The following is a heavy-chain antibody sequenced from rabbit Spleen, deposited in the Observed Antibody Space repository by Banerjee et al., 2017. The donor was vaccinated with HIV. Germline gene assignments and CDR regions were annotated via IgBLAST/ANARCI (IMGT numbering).Heavy chain of an antibody. Sequence: QSLEESGGGLVKPEGSLTLTCKASGVSLNDKDVMCWVRQAPGKGLEWIACINIVTGKSVYASWAKGRFTMSRTSSTTVTLQMTSLTAADTATYFCARDAGTSFSTYGMDLWGPGTLVTVS. J-gene: IGHJ6*01. CDR1: GVSLNDKDV. CDR2: INIVTGKS. D-gene: IGHD8-1*01. V-gene: IGHV1S40*01. CDR3: ARDAGTSFSTYGMDL.